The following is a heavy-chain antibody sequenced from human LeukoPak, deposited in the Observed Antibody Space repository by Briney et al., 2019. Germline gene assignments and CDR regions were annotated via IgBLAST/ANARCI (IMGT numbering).Heavy chain of an antibody. Sequence: GGSLRLSCAASGFTFSSYAMHWVRQAPGKGLEWVAVISYDGSNKYYADSVKGRFTISRDNSKNTLYLQMNSLRAEDTAVYYCARDKLAVDGTHFFDYWGQGTLVTVSS. D-gene: IGHD6-19*01. CDR3: ARDKLAVDGTHFFDY. V-gene: IGHV3-30*04. CDR1: GFTFSSYA. J-gene: IGHJ4*02. CDR2: ISYDGSNK.